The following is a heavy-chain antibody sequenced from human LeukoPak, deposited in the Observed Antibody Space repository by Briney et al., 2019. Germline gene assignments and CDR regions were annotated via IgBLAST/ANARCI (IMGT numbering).Heavy chain of an antibody. CDR1: GFTFSSYA. CDR3: AKQGVTVTTYYYMDV. D-gene: IGHD4-17*01. V-gene: IGHV3-30-3*02. CDR2: ISYDGSNK. J-gene: IGHJ6*03. Sequence: GGSLRLSCAASGFTFSSYAMHWVRQAPGKGLEWVAVISYDGSNKYYADSVKGRFTISRDNSKNTLYLQMNSLRAEDTAVYYCAKQGVTVTTYYYMDVWGKGTTVPVSS.